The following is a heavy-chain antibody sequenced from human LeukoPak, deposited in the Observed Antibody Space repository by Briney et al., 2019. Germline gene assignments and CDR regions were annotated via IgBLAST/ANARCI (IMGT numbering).Heavy chain of an antibody. CDR3: ARLLESSGWYHPPGFDY. Sequence: SETLSLTCTVPGGSISSSSYYWGWIRQPPGKGLEGIGSIYYSGSTYYNPSLKTRVTISVDTSKNQFSLKLSSVTAADTAVYYCARLLESSGWYHPPGFDYWGQGTLVTVSS. CDR2: IYYSGST. CDR1: GGSISSSSYY. D-gene: IGHD6-19*01. J-gene: IGHJ4*02. V-gene: IGHV4-39*01.